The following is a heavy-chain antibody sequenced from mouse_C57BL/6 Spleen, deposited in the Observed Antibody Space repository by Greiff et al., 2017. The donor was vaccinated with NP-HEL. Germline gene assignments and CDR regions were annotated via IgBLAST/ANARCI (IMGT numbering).Heavy chain of an antibody. Sequence: EVQRVESGEGLVKPGGSLKLSCAASGFTFSSYAMSWVRQTPEKRLEWVAYISSGGDYIYYADTVKGRFTISRDNARNTLYLQMSSLKSEDTAMYYCTRGGYDYPHYAMDYWGQGTSVTVSS. D-gene: IGHD2-4*01. CDR3: TRGGYDYPHYAMDY. CDR1: GFTFSSYA. V-gene: IGHV5-9-1*02. J-gene: IGHJ4*01. CDR2: ISSGGDYI.